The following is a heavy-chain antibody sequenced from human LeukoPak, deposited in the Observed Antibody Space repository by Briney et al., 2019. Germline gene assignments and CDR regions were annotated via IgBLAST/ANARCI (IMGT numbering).Heavy chain of an antibody. CDR2: IYSVGST. D-gene: IGHD5-18*01. CDR3: ARDGGYSYAYFDY. V-gene: IGHV3-23*03. J-gene: IGHJ4*02. Sequence: GGSLRLSCAASGFTFSGYAMSWVRQAPGKGLEWVSTIYSVGSTYYADSVKGRFIISRDSSTNTLYLQMNSLRAEDTAVYFCARDGGYSYAYFDYWGQGTLVTVSS. CDR1: GFTFSGYA.